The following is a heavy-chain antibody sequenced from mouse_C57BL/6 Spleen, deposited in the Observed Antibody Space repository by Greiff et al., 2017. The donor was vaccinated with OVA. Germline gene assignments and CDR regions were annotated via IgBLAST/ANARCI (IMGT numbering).Heavy chain of an antibody. CDR2: IDPENGDT. CDR1: GYTFTSYG. D-gene: IGHD2-14*01. Sequence: EVQLQQSGAELARPGASVKLSCKASGYTFTSYGISWVKQRTGQGLEWIGWIDPENGDTEYASKFQGKATITADTSSNTAYLQLSSLTSEDTAVYYCTTWGTLYYFDYWGQGTTLTVSS. V-gene: IGHV14-4*01. J-gene: IGHJ2*01. CDR3: TTWGTLYYFDY.